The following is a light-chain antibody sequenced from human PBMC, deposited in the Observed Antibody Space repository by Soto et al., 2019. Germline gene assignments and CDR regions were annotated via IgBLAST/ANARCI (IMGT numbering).Light chain of an antibody. J-gene: IGKJ5*01. Sequence: DIHMTQSRSTRSASVGDVVTITCPASQSISDWLAWYQQKPGKAPNLLIYDASSLQRGVPTRFSGSGSGTEFTLTISSLQSEDFAVYYCQQYNNWPTFGQGTRLEI. CDR2: DAS. CDR3: QQYNNWPT. CDR1: QSISDW. V-gene: IGKV1-5*01.